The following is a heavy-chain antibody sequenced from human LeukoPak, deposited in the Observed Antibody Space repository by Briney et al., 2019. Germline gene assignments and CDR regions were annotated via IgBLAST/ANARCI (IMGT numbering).Heavy chain of an antibody. Sequence: SETLSLTCTVSGGSISSYYWSWLRQPPGKGLEWIGYIYYSGSTNYNPSLKSRVTISVDTSKNQFSLKLSSVTAADTAVYYCARSPGIAAAGDYWGQGTLVTVSS. CDR3: ARSPGIAAAGDY. V-gene: IGHV4-59*01. D-gene: IGHD6-13*01. J-gene: IGHJ4*02. CDR2: IYYSGST. CDR1: GGSISSYY.